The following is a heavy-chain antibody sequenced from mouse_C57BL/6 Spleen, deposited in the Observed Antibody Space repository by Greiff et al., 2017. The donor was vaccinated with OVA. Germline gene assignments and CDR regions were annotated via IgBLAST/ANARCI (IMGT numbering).Heavy chain of an antibody. V-gene: IGHV1-52*01. CDR2: IDPSDSDT. J-gene: IGHJ3*01. D-gene: IGHD4-1*01. CDR1: GYTFTSYW. CDR3: ARPWGRAWFAG. Sequence: VQLKQSGADLVRPGSSVKLSCTASGYTFTSYWMHWVKQTPIQGLEWIGNIDPSDSDTHYTQKFKDQVTFTGDNSSSTAYMQLSSLTSEDSTVYYCARPWGRAWFAGGDEGTLVTVSA.